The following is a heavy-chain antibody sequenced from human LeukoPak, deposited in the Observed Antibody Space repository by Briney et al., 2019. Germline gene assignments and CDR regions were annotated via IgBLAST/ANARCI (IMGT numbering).Heavy chain of an antibody. Sequence: GGSLRLSCAASGFTFSNYNMNWVRQAPGKGLEWVSSISSSSTYIYYSDSVTGRFSISRDNVKKSLYLQMNSLRAEDTAVYYCARSGQYSSNWYDYWGQGTLVTVSS. V-gene: IGHV3-21*01. CDR3: ARSGQYSSNWYDY. CDR1: GFTFSNYN. D-gene: IGHD6-6*01. J-gene: IGHJ5*01. CDR2: ISSSSTYI.